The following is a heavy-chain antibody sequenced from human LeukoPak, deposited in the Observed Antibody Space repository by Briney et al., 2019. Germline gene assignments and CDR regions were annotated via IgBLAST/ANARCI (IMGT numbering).Heavy chain of an antibody. CDR3: ARVVARFLEWLLPGGSWFDP. CDR2: INHSGST. V-gene: IGHV4-34*01. Sequence: NSSETLSLTCAVYGGSFSGYYWSWIRQPPGKGLEWIGEINHSGSTNYNPSLKSRVTISVDTSKNQFSLKLSSVTAADTAVYYCARVVARFLEWLLPGGSWFDPWGQGTLVTVSS. J-gene: IGHJ5*02. D-gene: IGHD3-3*01. CDR1: GGSFSGYY.